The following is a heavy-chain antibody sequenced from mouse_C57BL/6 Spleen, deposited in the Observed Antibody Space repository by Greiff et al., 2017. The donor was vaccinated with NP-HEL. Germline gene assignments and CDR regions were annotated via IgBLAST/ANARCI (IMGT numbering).Heavy chain of an antibody. CDR3: ARGDWYFDV. CDR1: GYSIPSGYY. Sequence: EVKLVESGPGLVKPSQSLSLTCSVTGYSIPSGYYWNWIRQFPGNKLEWMGYISYDGSNNYNPFLKNRISITRDTSKNQFFLKLNSVTTEDTATYYCARGDWYFDVWGTGTTVTVSS. CDR2: ISYDGSN. J-gene: IGHJ1*03. V-gene: IGHV3-6*01.